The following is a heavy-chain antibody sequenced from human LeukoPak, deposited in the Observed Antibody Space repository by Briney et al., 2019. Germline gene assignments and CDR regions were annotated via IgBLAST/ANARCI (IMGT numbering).Heavy chain of an antibody. Sequence: GGSLRLSCAASGFTFSSYGMHWVRQAPGKGLEWVVVISYDGGNQYYADSVKGRFTISRDNSKNTLYLQMNSLRAEDTAVYYCAKDTSSGFWSGLAVWAQGTTVTVSS. J-gene: IGHJ6*02. CDR3: AKDTSSGFWSGLAV. V-gene: IGHV3-30*18. CDR1: GFTFSSYG. CDR2: ISYDGGNQ. D-gene: IGHD3-3*01.